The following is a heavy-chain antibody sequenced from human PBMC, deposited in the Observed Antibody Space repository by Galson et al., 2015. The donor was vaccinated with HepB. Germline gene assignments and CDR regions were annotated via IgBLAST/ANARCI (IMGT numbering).Heavy chain of an antibody. V-gene: IGHV3-30-3*01. Sequence: SLRLSCAASGFTFNSYAMHWVRQAPGKGLEWVAVISYDGSNKYYADSVKGRFSISRDDSKNTLYLQLNSLRAEDTATYYCARPPLKDYDILIGPPLLDCWGQGTLVAVSS. D-gene: IGHD3-9*01. CDR3: ARPPLKDYDILIGPPLLDC. CDR1: GFTFNSYA. J-gene: IGHJ4*02. CDR2: ISYDGSNK.